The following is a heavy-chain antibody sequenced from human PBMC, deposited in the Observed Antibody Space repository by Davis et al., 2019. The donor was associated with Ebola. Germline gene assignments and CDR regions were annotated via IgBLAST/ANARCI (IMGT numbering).Heavy chain of an antibody. J-gene: IGHJ4*02. Sequence: SVKVSCKASGYTFTSYYMHWVRQAPGQGLEWMGGIIPIFGTANYAQKFQGRVTITADESTSTAYMELSSLRSEDTAVYYCARVFPEGPYDSSGYYYGGFDYWGQGTLVTVSS. V-gene: IGHV1-69*13. CDR3: ARVFPEGPYDSSGYYYGGFDY. D-gene: IGHD3-22*01. CDR2: IIPIFGTA. CDR1: GYTFTSYY.